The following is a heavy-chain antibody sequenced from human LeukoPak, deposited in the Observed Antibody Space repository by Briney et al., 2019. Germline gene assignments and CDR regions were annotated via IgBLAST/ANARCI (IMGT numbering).Heavy chain of an antibody. Sequence: SETLSLTCTVSGGSISSYYWSWIRQPPGKGLEWIGYIYYSGSTNYNPSLKSRVTISVDTSKNQFSLKLSSVTAADTAVYYCARGQSTYYYDSSGYSPFDYWGQGTLVTVSS. CDR1: GGSISSYY. J-gene: IGHJ4*02. V-gene: IGHV4-59*01. CDR3: ARGQSTYYYDSSGYSPFDY. CDR2: IYYSGST. D-gene: IGHD3-22*01.